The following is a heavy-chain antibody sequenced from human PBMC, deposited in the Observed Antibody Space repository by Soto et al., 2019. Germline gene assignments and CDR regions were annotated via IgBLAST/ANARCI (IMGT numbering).Heavy chain of an antibody. CDR1: GYTFSSYG. Sequence: QVQLVQSEGEVRQPGASVKVSCKAPGYTFSSYGIIWVRQAPGQGLEWMGYISPNSGETRHLPNLQGRATMTTDTSTKTAYMELGSMTFDDWAVYYCARELGTRSGPQSYVAFWGLGAVVTVSS. CDR2: ISPNSGET. D-gene: IGHD6-25*01. V-gene: IGHV1-18*01. J-gene: IGHJ4*01. CDR3: ARELGTRSGPQSYVAF.